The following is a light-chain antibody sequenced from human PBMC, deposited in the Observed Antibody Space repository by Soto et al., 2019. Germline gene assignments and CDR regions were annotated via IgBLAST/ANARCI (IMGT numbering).Light chain of an antibody. J-gene: IGKJ2*01. CDR2: SAS. V-gene: IGKV1-17*01. Sequence: DIPMTQSPSSLSASVGDRVTITCRASQGIRNELGWYQQKSGRAPKRLIYSASSLQSGVPSRFSGSGSGTEFTLTISSLQPEDSGTYYCLQHFNFPATFGQGTKVEIK. CDR3: LQHFNFPAT. CDR1: QGIRNE.